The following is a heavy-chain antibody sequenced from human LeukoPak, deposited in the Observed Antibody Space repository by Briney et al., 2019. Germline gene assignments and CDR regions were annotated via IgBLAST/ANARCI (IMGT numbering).Heavy chain of an antibody. CDR2: INWNGGST. CDR1: GFTFDDYG. Sequence: GGSLRLSCAASGFTFDDYGMSWVRQAPGKGLEWVSGINWNGGSTGYADSVKGRFTISRDNAKNSLYLQMNSLRAEDTALYYCARSFMGDSYGFNWFDPWGQGTLVTVSS. D-gene: IGHD5-18*01. V-gene: IGHV3-20*04. CDR3: ARSFMGDSYGFNWFDP. J-gene: IGHJ5*02.